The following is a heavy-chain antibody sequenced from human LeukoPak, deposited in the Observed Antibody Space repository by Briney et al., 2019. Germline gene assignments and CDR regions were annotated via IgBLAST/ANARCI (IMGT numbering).Heavy chain of an antibody. Sequence: PVKVSCKASGGTFSSYTISWVRQAPGQGLEWMGRIIPILGIANYAQKLQGRVTITADKSTSTAYMELSSLRSEDTAVYYCARRDYYDSSGSLDYWGQGTLVTVSS. CDR3: ARRDYYDSSGSLDY. J-gene: IGHJ4*02. CDR1: GGTFSSYT. D-gene: IGHD3-22*01. CDR2: IIPILGIA. V-gene: IGHV1-69*02.